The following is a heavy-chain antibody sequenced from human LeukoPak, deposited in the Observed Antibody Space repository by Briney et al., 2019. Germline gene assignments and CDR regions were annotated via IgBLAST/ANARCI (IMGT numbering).Heavy chain of an antibody. CDR2: IIPILGIA. CDR1: GGTLSSYT. Sequence: SVKVSCKASGGTLSSYTISWVRQAPGQGREGMGRIIPILGIANYAQKLQGRVTITADKSTSTAYMELSSLRSEDTAVYYCAKDRPNYYDSSGHYYRRDADYWGQGTLVTVSS. CDR3: AKDRPNYYDSSGHYYRRDADY. D-gene: IGHD3-22*01. J-gene: IGHJ4*02. V-gene: IGHV1-69*04.